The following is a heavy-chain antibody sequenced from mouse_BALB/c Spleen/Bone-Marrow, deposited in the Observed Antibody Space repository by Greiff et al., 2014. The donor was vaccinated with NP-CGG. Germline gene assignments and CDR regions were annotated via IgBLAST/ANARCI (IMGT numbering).Heavy chain of an antibody. CDR2: ISSGSSTI. CDR3: ARSWGHFDY. J-gene: IGHJ2*01. V-gene: IGHV5-17*02. D-gene: IGHD4-1*01. CDR1: GFTFSNFG. Sequence: EVQLQESGGGLVQPGGSRKLSCAASGFTFSNFGMHWVRQAPEKGLEWVAYISSGSSTIYYADTVKGRFTISRDNPKNTLFLQMTSLRSEDTAMYYCARSWGHFDYWGQGTTLTVSS.